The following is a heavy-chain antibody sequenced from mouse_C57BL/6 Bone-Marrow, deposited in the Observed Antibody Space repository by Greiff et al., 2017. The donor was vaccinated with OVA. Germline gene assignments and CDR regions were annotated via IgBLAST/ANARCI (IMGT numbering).Heavy chain of an antibody. CDR1: GYTFTSYW. V-gene: IGHV1-69*01. Sequence: VQLQQPGAELVMPGASVKLSCKASGYTFTSYWMHWVKQRPGQGLEWIGEIDPSDSYTNYNQKFKGKSTLTVDKSSSTAYMQLSSLTSEDSAVYYCARKCWEDAMDYWGQGTSVTVSS. D-gene: IGHD4-1*01. CDR2: IDPSDSYT. J-gene: IGHJ4*01. CDR3: ARKCWEDAMDY.